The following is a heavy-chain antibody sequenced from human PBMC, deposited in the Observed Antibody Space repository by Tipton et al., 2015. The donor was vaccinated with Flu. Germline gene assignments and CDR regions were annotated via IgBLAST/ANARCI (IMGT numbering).Heavy chain of an antibody. CDR1: GYTFTGYY. CDR3: AMGVSIPLPLCIAAAGLWYYGMDV. D-gene: IGHD6-13*01. J-gene: IGHJ6*02. CDR2: INPNSGGT. V-gene: IGHV1-2*02. Sequence: QVQLVQSGAEVKKPGASVKVSCKASGYTFTGYYMHWVRQAPGQGLEWMGWINPNSGGTNYAQKFQGRVTMTRDTSISTAYMELSRLRSDDTAVYYCAMGVSIPLPLCIAAAGLWYYGMDVWGQGTTVTVSS.